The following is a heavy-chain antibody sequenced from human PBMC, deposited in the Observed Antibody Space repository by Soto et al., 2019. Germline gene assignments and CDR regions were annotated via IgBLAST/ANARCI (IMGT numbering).Heavy chain of an antibody. CDR2: ISASATGT. J-gene: IGHJ4*02. D-gene: IGHD5-18*01. Sequence: EVHLLESGGGLVQPGGSLRLSCAASGITFSNYALSWVRQAPGKGLEWVSGISASATGTYYADSVKGRFTISRDNSKSXXYLHMNTLRADDTAIYYCAKEGGGGTAMVTSYFDYWGQGTLVTVSS. CDR1: GITFSNYA. V-gene: IGHV3-23*01. CDR3: AKEGGGGTAMVTSYFDY.